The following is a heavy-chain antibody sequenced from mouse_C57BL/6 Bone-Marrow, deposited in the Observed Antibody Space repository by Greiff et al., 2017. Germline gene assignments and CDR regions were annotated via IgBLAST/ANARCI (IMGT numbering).Heavy chain of an antibody. V-gene: IGHV1-59*01. CDR2: IDPSDSYT. Sequence: QVQLQQPGAELVRPGTSVKLSCKASGYTFTSYWMHWVKQRPGQGLEWIGVIDPSDSYTNYNQKFKGKATLTVDTSSSTAYMQLSSLTSEDSAVYYCARDGSKYYFDYWGQGTTLTVSS. J-gene: IGHJ2*01. CDR1: GYTFTSYW. CDR3: ARDGSKYYFDY. D-gene: IGHD1-1*01.